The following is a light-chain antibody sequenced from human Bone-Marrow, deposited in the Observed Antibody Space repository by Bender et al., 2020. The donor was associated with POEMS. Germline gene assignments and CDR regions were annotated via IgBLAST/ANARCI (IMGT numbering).Light chain of an antibody. CDR3: TSYAIGGTYV. Sequence: QSVLTQPPSASGTPGQRVTISCSGSSSNIGTNPVNWYQQLPGTAPKLLIYINNQRPSGVPDRFSGSKSGNTASLSISGLQPEDEGDYHCTSYAIGGTYVFGGGTRVTVL. CDR2: INN. V-gene: IGLV1-44*01. J-gene: IGLJ3*02. CDR1: SSNIGTNP.